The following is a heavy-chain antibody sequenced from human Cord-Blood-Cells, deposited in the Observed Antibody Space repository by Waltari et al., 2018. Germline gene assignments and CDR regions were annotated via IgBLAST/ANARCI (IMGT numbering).Heavy chain of an antibody. J-gene: IGHJ4*02. Sequence: EVQLVESGGGLVKPGGSLRLSCAASGFTFSNAWRTWVRQAPGKGLEWVGRIKSKTDGGTTDYAAPVKGRFTISRDDSKNTLYLQMNSLKTEDTAVYYCTTDPDSSSSKVDYWGQGTLVTVSS. CDR2: IKSKTDGGTT. D-gene: IGHD6-6*01. V-gene: IGHV3-15*01. CDR3: TTDPDSSSSKVDY. CDR1: GFTFSNAW.